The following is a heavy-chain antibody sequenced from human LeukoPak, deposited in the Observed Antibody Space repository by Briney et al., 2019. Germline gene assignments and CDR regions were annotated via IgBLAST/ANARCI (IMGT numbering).Heavy chain of an antibody. J-gene: IGHJ4*02. D-gene: IGHD3-10*01. V-gene: IGHV1-2*02. CDR3: ARVFYGSGSESDY. CDR1: GYTFTGYY. CDR2: INPNSGGT. Sequence: EASVKVSCKASGYTFTGYYMHWVRQAPGQGLEWMGWINPNSGGTNYAQKFQGRVTMTRDTSISTAYMELSRLRSDNTAVYYCARVFYGSGSESDYWGQGTLVTVSS.